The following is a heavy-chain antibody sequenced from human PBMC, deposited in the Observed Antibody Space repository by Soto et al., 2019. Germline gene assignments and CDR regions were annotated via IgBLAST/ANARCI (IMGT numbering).Heavy chain of an antibody. CDR1: GFTFSSYA. D-gene: IGHD3-10*01. Sequence: EVQLLESGGGLVQPGGSLRLSCAASGFTFSSYAMSWVRQAPGKGLEWVSGIGSSAISTYYADSVKGRFTISRDNSKNPLYLQINRLRAADTAVYYLAKDSLPYGSGGYFTFDLWGQGTLVTVSS. V-gene: IGHV3-23*01. J-gene: IGHJ4*02. CDR2: IGSSAIST. CDR3: AKDSLPYGSGGYFTFDL.